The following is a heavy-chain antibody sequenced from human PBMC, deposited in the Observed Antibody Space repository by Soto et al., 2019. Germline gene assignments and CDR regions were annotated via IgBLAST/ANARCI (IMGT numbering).Heavy chain of an antibody. D-gene: IGHD3-10*01. CDR3: ARLESEFGATMDV. CDR1: GGSVSSGTYY. J-gene: IGHJ6*02. Sequence: QLQLQESGPGLVKPSETLSLTCTVSGGSVSSGTYYWGWIRQPPGKGLEWIGSIDYSGTTYYNPSLTSRVRISLDTSKNQFSLKVTSVTAADTAVYYCARLESEFGATMDVWGQGTTVTVSS. V-gene: IGHV4-39*01. CDR2: IDYSGTT.